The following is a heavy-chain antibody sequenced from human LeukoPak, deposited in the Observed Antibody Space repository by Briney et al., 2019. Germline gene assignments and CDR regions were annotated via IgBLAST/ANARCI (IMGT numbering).Heavy chain of an antibody. Sequence: SVKVSCKASGGTFSSYAISWVRQAPGQGLEWMGRIIPIFGIANYAQKFQGRVTITADKSTSTAYMKLSSLRSEDTAVYYCAITGGYSSGYYFDYWGQGTLVTVSS. D-gene: IGHD3-22*01. CDR1: GGTFSSYA. CDR2: IIPIFGIA. J-gene: IGHJ4*02. V-gene: IGHV1-69*04. CDR3: AITGGYSSGYYFDY.